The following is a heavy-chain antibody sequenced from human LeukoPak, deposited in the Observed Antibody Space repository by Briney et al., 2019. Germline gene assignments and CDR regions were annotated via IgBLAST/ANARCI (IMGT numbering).Heavy chain of an antibody. V-gene: IGHV3-23*01. CDR3: TKGLKWFDF. CDR1: GFTFSSYW. Sequence: GGSLRLSCAASGFTFSSYWMSWVRQAQGKGLEWVSGISGDGGSIYYVDSVKGRFTISRDNSKNTLYLQMNSLRAEDTALYYCTKGLKWFDFWGQGTLVTVSS. D-gene: IGHD1-26*01. CDR2: ISGDGGSI. J-gene: IGHJ4*02.